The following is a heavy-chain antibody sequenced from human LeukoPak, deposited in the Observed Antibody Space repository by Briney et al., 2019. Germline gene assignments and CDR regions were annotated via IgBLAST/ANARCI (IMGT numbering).Heavy chain of an antibody. CDR1: GYTFTGYY. D-gene: IGHD2-15*01. Sequence: ASVKVSCKASGYTFTGYYMHWVRQAPGQGLEWMGWINPNSGGTNYAQKFQGRVTMTRDTSIGTAYMELSRLRSDDTAVYYCATYCSGGSCHHFDYWGQGTLVTVSS. J-gene: IGHJ4*02. V-gene: IGHV1-2*02. CDR2: INPNSGGT. CDR3: ATYCSGGSCHHFDY.